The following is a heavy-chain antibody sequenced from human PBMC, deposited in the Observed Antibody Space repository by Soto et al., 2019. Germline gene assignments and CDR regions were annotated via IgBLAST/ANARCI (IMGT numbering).Heavy chain of an antibody. CDR2: IYPTDSDT. D-gene: IGHD6-19*01. CDR1: GYSLTTYW. J-gene: IGHJ4*02. Sequence: PGESLKICCKVSGYSLTTYWIGWVRQMPGKGLEWMGIIYPTDSDTRYSPSFQGQVTISADKSISTAYLQWSSLKASDTAMYYCARTVREQWLADYWGRGTLVTVSS. V-gene: IGHV5-51*01. CDR3: ARTVREQWLADY.